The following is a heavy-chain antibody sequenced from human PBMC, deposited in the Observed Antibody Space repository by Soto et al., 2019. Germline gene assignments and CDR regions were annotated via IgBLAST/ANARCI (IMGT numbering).Heavy chain of an antibody. J-gene: IGHJ3*01. V-gene: IGHV3-53*01. CDR1: GFTFSSND. Sequence: EVQLVESGGGLIQPGGSVRVSCAASGFTFSSNDMNWVRQAPGKGLEWVSLIYSGGSTYYADSVKGRFTISRDNSKNTLYLQMSSLRAEDTAGYYCATRPLLPGAPWGQGTMVTFSS. CDR2: IYSGGST. D-gene: IGHD3-22*01. CDR3: ATRPLLPGAP.